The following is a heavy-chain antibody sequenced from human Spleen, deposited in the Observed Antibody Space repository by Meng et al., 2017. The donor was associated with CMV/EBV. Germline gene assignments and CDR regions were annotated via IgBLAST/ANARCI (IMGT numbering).Heavy chain of an antibody. CDR2: ISYDGSNK. CDR3: ARGRGYVGATPDY. J-gene: IGHJ4*02. Sequence: GESLKISCAASGFTFSNYAFHWVRQAPGKGLEWVALISYDGSNKYYADSVKGRFTISRDNSKNTLYLQMNSLRGEDTAVYFSARGRGYVGATPDYWGQGTLVTVSS. D-gene: IGHD1-26*01. V-gene: IGHV3-30*04. CDR1: GFTFSNYA.